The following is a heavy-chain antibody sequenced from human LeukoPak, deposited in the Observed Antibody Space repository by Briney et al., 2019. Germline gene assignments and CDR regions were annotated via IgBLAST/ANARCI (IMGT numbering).Heavy chain of an antibody. CDR3: AKDIVVVIAMFLGAFDI. D-gene: IGHD2-21*01. Sequence: GGSLRLSCAASGFTFSNYALSWVRQAPGKGLEWVSAISAGGSTYYADSVKGRFTISRDNSKNTLSLQMNSLRAEDTAVYYRAKDIVVVIAMFLGAFDIWGQGTLVTVSS. J-gene: IGHJ3*02. CDR1: GFTFSNYA. CDR2: ISAGGST. V-gene: IGHV3-23*01.